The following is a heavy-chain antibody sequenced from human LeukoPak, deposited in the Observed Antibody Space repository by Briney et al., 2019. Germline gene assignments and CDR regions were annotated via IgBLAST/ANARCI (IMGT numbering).Heavy chain of an antibody. V-gene: IGHV1-2*02. J-gene: IGHJ6*02. D-gene: IGHD3-10*01. CDR2: INPNIGGT. Sequence: ASVKVSCKASGYTFTGYYIHWVRQAPGQGLEWMGWINPNIGGTKYAQKFQGRVTMTRDTSISTAYMELRRLTADDTAVYYCARGRGPYYCVMDVWGQGTTVTVSS. CDR1: GYTFTGYY. CDR3: ARGRGPYYCVMDV.